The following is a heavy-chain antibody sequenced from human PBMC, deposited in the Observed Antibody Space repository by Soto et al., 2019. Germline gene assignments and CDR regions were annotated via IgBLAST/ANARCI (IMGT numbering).Heavy chain of an antibody. Sequence: SETLSLTCTVSGGSISSGGYYWSWIRQHPGKGLEWIGYISYSGNTNYNPSLKSRVTVSVDTSRNQFSLKLNSVTAADTAVYYCARASTYYDILTGYPKPYYFDYWGQGTLVPVSS. D-gene: IGHD3-9*01. V-gene: IGHV4-61*08. CDR2: ISYSGNT. CDR1: GGSISSGGYY. CDR3: ARASTYYDILTGYPKPYYFDY. J-gene: IGHJ4*02.